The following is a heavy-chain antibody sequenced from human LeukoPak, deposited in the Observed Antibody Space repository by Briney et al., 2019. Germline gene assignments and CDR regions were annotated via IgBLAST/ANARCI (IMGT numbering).Heavy chain of an antibody. J-gene: IGHJ3*02. Sequence: ASVKVSCKASGYTFTGYYMHWVRQAPGQGLEWMGWINPNSGGTNYAQKLQGRVTMTTDTSTSTAYMELRSLRSDDTAVYYCARDYYDSSGYYFYAFDIWGQGTMVTVSS. CDR3: ARDYYDSSGYYFYAFDI. V-gene: IGHV1-2*02. CDR2: INPNSGGT. CDR1: GYTFTGYY. D-gene: IGHD3-22*01.